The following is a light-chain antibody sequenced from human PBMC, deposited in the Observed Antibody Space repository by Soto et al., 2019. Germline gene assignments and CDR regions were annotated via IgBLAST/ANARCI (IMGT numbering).Light chain of an antibody. CDR1: QSISSW. CDR3: QQYNSYSMYT. J-gene: IGKJ2*01. CDR2: DAS. V-gene: IGKV1-5*01. Sequence: DIQMTQSPSTLSASVGDRVTITCRASQSISSWLAWYQQKPGKAPKLLIYDASSLESGVPSRFSGSGSGTEFTLTIRILQPDDFATYYCQQYNSYSMYTFGQGTKLEIK.